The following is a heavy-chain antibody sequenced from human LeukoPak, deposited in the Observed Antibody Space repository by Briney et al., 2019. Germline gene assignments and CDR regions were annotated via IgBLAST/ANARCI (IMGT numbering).Heavy chain of an antibody. Sequence: GGSLRLSCAASGFTFNNFGMHWVRQAPGKGLEWVANIKQDGSEKYYVDSMKGRFTISRDNAKNSLYLQMSSLRAEDTAVYYCARDKDYTSSADLWGQGTLVTVSS. CDR1: GFTFNNFG. CDR3: ARDKDYTSSADL. J-gene: IGHJ5*02. D-gene: IGHD2-2*02. V-gene: IGHV3-7*01. CDR2: IKQDGSEK.